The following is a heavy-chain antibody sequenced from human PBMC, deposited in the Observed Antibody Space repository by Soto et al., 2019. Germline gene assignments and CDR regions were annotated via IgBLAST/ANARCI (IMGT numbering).Heavy chain of an antibody. D-gene: IGHD1-1*01. CDR2: INHSGTT. V-gene: IGHV4-34*01. CDR3: ARGWRFEP. CDR1: GGSFTAYQ. J-gene: IGHJ5*02. Sequence: SETLSLTCGVYGGSFTAYQWNWIRQSPGQGLEWIGEINHSGTTKYNPSLASRINLSVDTSKKQFSLKMFSVTAADTAIYYCARGWRFEPWRKGTQVNVSA.